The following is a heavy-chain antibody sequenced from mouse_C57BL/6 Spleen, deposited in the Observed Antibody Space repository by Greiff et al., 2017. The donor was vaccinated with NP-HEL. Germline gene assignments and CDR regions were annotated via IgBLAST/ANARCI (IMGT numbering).Heavy chain of an antibody. D-gene: IGHD1-1*01. V-gene: IGHV1-52*01. CDR3: ARGSYYYGSSYVDFDY. Sequence: QVQLQQPGAELVRPGSSVKLSCKASGYTFTSYWMHWVKQRPIQGLEWIGNIDPSDSETHYNQKFKDKATLTVDKSSSTAYMQLSSLTSEDSAVYYCARGSYYYGSSYVDFDYWGQGTTLTVSS. CDR2: IDPSDSET. CDR1: GYTFTSYW. J-gene: IGHJ2*01.